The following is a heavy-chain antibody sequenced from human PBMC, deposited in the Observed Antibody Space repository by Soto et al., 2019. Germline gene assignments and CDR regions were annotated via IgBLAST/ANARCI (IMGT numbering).Heavy chain of an antibody. CDR1: GYTFTGYY. CDR3: ARDKGGWRDSLGV. Sequence: ASVKVSCKASGYTFTGYYMHWVRQAPGQGLEWMGWINPNSGGTNYAQKFQGCVTMTRDTSISTAYMELSRLRSDDTAVYYCARDKGGWRDSLGVRGQGTAVTVSS. V-gene: IGHV1-2*04. J-gene: IGHJ6*02. CDR2: INPNSGGT. D-gene: IGHD6-19*01.